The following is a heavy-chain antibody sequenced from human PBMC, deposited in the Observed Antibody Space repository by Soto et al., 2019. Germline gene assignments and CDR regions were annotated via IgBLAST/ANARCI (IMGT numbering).Heavy chain of an antibody. D-gene: IGHD3-22*01. CDR3: AKNGNSSGYYLAQYYFDY. J-gene: IGHJ4*02. V-gene: IGHV3-23*01. CDR1: GFTFSSYA. Sequence: GGSLRLSCAASGFTFSSYAMGWVRQAPGKGLEWVSAISGSGGSTYYADSVKGRFAISRDNSKNTLYLQMNSLRAEDTAVYYCAKNGNSSGYYLAQYYFDYWGQGTLVTVSS. CDR2: ISGSGGST.